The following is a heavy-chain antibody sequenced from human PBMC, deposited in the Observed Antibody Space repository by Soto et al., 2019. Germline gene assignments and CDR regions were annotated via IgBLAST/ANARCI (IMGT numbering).Heavy chain of an antibody. V-gene: IGHV5-10-1*01. Sequence: GESLQISCEGSGYGSPTYWISLVRPMPGKGLEWMGKIDPRDSYANYSPSFQGHVTISADKSSSTAYLQWSSLKASDTAMYYCARHYCSGGSCYSGADFDYWGQGTLVTVSS. CDR2: IDPRDSYA. D-gene: IGHD2-15*01. CDR3: ARHYCSGGSCYSGADFDY. CDR1: GYGSPTYW. J-gene: IGHJ4*02.